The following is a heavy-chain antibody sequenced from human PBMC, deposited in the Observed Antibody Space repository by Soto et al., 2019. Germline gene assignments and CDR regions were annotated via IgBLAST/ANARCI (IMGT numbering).Heavy chain of an antibody. J-gene: IGHJ3*02. D-gene: IGHD3-3*01. CDR1: GFTFSSYA. CDR2: ISGSGGST. CDR3: AKGRGTRDYDFWSDYYTSDAFDI. Sequence: GGSLRLSCAASGFTFSSYAMSWVRQAPGKGLEWVSAISGSGGSTYYADSVKGRFTISRDNSKNTLYLQMNSLRAEDTAVYYCAKGRGTRDYDFWSDYYTSDAFDIWGHGTMVT. V-gene: IGHV3-23*01.